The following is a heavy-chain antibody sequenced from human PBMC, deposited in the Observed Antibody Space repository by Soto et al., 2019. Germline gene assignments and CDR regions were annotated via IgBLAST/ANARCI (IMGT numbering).Heavy chain of an antibody. D-gene: IGHD6-19*01. J-gene: IGHJ3*02. V-gene: IGHV3-53*01. CDR3: ARVRSWQWLVPGAFDI. CDR1: GFTVSSIY. CDR2: IYSGGST. Sequence: EVQLVESGGGLIQPGGSLRLSCAASGFTVSSIYMSWVRQAPGKGLEWVSVIYSGGSTYYADSVKGRFTISRDNSKNTLYLQMNSLRAEDTAVYYCARVRSWQWLVPGAFDIWGQGTMVTVSS.